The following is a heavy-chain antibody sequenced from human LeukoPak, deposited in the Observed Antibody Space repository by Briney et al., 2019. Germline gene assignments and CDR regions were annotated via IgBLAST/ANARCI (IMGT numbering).Heavy chain of an antibody. J-gene: IGHJ4*02. V-gene: IGHV1-69*05. CDR1: GGTFSSYA. D-gene: IGHD6-19*01. Sequence: SVKVSCKASGGTFSSYAISWVRQAPGQGLEWMGRIIPIFGTANYAQKFQGRVTITTDESTSTAYMELSSLRSEDTAVYYCARDRAVAAFVIDYWGQGTLVTVSS. CDR3: ARDRAVAAFVIDY. CDR2: IIPIFGTA.